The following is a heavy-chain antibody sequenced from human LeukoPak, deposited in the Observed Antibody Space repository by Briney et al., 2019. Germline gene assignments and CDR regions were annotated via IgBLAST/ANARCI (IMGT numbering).Heavy chain of an antibody. J-gene: IGHJ5*02. Sequence: PGESLKISCKGSGYSFANYWIGWVRQMPGKGLEWMGIIYPGDSDTRYSPSFQGQVTISADKSIRTAYLQWSSLKASDTAVYYCASSRGTYWSHLWGQGTLVSVSS. CDR2: IYPGDSDT. D-gene: IGHD3-10*01. V-gene: IGHV5-51*01. CDR1: GYSFANYW. CDR3: ASSRGTYWSHL.